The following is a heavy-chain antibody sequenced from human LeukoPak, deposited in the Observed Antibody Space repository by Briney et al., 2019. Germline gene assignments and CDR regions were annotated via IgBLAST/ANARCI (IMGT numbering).Heavy chain of an antibody. V-gene: IGHV3-21*01. Sequence: PGGSLRLSCAASGFTFSSYSMNWVRQAPGKGLEWVSSISSSSSYIYYAASVKGRFTISSDNDKNLLYMQMNSLSAEDTAVYYCARDGWLGDAFDIWGQGTMVTVSS. CDR1: GFTFSSYS. J-gene: IGHJ3*02. CDR3: ARDGWLGDAFDI. D-gene: IGHD5-12*01. CDR2: ISSSSSYI.